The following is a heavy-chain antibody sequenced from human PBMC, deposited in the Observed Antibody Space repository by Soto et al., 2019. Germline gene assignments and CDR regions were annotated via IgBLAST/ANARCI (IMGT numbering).Heavy chain of an antibody. D-gene: IGHD5-12*01. CDR1: GGTFSSYA. CDR3: GRGDGYNYEGVPDY. V-gene: IGHV1-69*13. Sequence: SVKVSCKASGGTFSSYAISWVRQAPGQGLEWMGGIIHIFGTANYAQKFQGRVTITADESTSTAYMELSSLRSEDTAVYYCGRGDGYNYEGVPDYWGQGTLVTASS. CDR2: IIHIFGTA. J-gene: IGHJ4*02.